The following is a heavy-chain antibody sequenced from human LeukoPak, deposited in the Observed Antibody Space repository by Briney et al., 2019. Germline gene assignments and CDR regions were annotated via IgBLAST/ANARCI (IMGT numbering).Heavy chain of an antibody. J-gene: IGHJ4*02. CDR1: GFTLDDYA. CDR2: ISWNGDHV. Sequence: PGRSLRLSCAASGFTLDDYAMHWVRQVPGKGLEGVTGISWNGDHVAFVDALKGRFTISRDNAKNSLYLQMNSLRDEDTAFYYCAKDVSDYVWGEYRHFDSWGQGTLVTVSS. D-gene: IGHD3-16*01. CDR3: AKDVSDYVWGEYRHFDS. V-gene: IGHV3-9*01.